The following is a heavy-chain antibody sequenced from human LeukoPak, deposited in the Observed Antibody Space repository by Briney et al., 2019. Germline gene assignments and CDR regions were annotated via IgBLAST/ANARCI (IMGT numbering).Heavy chain of an antibody. CDR3: ARGTEGGSGWDLTY. V-gene: IGHV1-2*02. CDR1: GYTFTGYY. D-gene: IGHD6-19*01. J-gene: IGHJ4*02. CDR2: INPNSGGT. Sequence: ASVKASCKASGYTFTGYYMHWVRQAPGQGLEWMGWINPNSGGTNLAQKFQGRVTMTRDTSISTAYMELGSLRSDDTAVYFCARGTEGGSGWDLTYWGQGTLVTVSS.